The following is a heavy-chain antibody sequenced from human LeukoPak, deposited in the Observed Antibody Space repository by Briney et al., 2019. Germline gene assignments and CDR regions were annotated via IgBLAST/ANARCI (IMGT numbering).Heavy chain of an antibody. Sequence: SGGSVRLSCADSGFTFSTYWMSWVRQAPGKGLEWVANIKQDGSEKYYVDSVKGRFTISRDNAKNSLYLQMNSLRTEDTAVYYCARDSTLRYYFDYWGQGTLVTVSS. J-gene: IGHJ4*02. D-gene: IGHD5/OR15-5a*01. V-gene: IGHV3-7*03. CDR3: ARDSTLRYYFDY. CDR1: GFTFSTYW. CDR2: IKQDGSEK.